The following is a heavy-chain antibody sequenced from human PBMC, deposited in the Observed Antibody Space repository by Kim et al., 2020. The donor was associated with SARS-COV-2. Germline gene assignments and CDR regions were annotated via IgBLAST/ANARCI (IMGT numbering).Heavy chain of an antibody. D-gene: IGHD6-19*01. CDR3: AKGQWRGPFCYFDY. CDR2: ISGDGGST. J-gene: IGHJ4*02. Sequence: GGSLRLSCAASGFTFDDYAMHWVRQAPGKGLEWVSLISGDGGSTYYADSVKGRFTISRDNSKNSLYLQMNSLRTEDTALYYCAKGQWRGPFCYFDYWGQGTLVTVSS. CDR1: GFTFDDYA. V-gene: IGHV3-43*02.